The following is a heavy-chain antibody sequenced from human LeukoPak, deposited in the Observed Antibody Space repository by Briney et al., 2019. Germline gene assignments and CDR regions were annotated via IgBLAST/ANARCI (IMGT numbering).Heavy chain of an antibody. J-gene: IGHJ4*02. V-gene: IGHV6-1*01. CDR1: GDSVSSNSVA. CDR2: TYYRSTWYN. D-gene: IGHD5-18*01. Sequence: SQTLSLTYAISGDSVSSNSVAWIWIRQSPSRGLEWLGRTYYRSTWYNDYAVSVKSRITINPDTSKNQFSLQLNSVTPEDTAIYYCARAYNYGFDYWGQGTLLTVSS. CDR3: ARAYNYGFDY.